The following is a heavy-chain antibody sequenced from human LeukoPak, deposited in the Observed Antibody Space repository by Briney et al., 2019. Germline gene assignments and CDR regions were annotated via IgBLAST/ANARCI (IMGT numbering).Heavy chain of an antibody. CDR1: GGSFGGYY. V-gene: IGHV4-34*01. CDR2: INHSGST. D-gene: IGHD3-9*01. Sequence: SETLSLTCAVYGGSFGGYYWSWIRQPPGKGLEWIGEINHSGSTNYNPSLKSRVTISVDTSKNQFSLKLSSVTAADTAVYYCASAIRYFDWLPSYWGQGTLVTVSS. J-gene: IGHJ4*02. CDR3: ASAIRYFDWLPSY.